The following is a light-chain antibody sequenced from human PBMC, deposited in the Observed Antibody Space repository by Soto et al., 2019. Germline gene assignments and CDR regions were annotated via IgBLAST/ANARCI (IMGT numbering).Light chain of an antibody. CDR1: QDISKD. CDR3: LQDHDCPRT. Sequence: AIQMTQSPTSLSASVGDRVIITCRASQDISKDLGWYQQKPGKAPKFLIYSATSTQSGVPSTFSRSGFGTDFTLTISSLQPEDFATYYCLQDHDCPRTFGQGTKVEF. CDR2: SAT. J-gene: IGKJ1*01. V-gene: IGKV1-6*01.